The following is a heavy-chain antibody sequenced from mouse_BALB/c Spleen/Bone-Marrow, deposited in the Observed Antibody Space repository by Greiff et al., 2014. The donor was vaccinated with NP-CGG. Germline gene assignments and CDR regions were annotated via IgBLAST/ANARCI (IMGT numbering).Heavy chain of an antibody. V-gene: IGHV14-4*02. CDR3: SVVENRGFAY. CDR2: IDPGNGDT. Sequence: VQLQQSGAELVRSGASVKLSCTASGLNIKDYYMHWVKQRPEQGLEWIGWIDPGNGDTEYAPKFQAKATVTADTSSNTAYLQLNSLTSEDTAVYYCSVVENRGFAYWGQGTLVTVSA. J-gene: IGHJ3*01. CDR1: GLNIKDYY.